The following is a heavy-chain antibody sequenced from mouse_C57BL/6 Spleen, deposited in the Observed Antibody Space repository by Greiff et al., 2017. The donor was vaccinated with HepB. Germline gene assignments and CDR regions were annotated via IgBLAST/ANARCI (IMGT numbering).Heavy chain of an antibody. CDR3: TTYYPELAY. Sequence: EVQLQQSGAELVRPGASVKLSCTASGFNIKDDYMHWVKQRPEQGLEWIGWIDPENGDTEYASKFQGKATITADTSSNTAYLQLSSLTSEDTAVYYCTTYYPELAYWGQGTLVTVSA. J-gene: IGHJ3*01. D-gene: IGHD1-1*01. V-gene: IGHV14-4*01. CDR1: GFNIKDDY. CDR2: IDPENGDT.